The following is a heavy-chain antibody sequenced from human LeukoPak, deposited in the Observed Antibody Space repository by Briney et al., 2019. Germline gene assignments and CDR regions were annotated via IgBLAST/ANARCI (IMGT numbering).Heavy chain of an antibody. J-gene: IGHJ4*02. Sequence: GGSLRLSCTASGFTFGDYAMTWVRQAPGKGLEWVGFIASKTYGGTAEYAASVKGRFTISRDDSRSIAYLQMNSLKTEDTAVYFCSRDQTPYYWGQGTLVTVSS. CDR3: SRDQTPYY. CDR2: IASKTYGGTA. CDR1: GFTFGDYA. V-gene: IGHV3-49*04.